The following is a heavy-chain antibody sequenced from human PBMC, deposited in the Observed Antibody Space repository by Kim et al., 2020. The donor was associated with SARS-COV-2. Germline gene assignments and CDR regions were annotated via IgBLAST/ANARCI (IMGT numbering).Heavy chain of an antibody. CDR3: ASIVGATNYYYGMDL. CDR1: GGSISSSNW. J-gene: IGHJ6*02. V-gene: IGHV4-4*02. Sequence: SETLSLTCAVSGGSISSSNWWRWVRQPPGKGLEWIGEIYHSGSTNYNPSLKSRVTISVDKSKNQFSLKLSSVTAADTAVYYCASIVGATNYYYGMDLWGQEPTVPVSS. D-gene: IGHD1-26*01. CDR2: IYHSGST.